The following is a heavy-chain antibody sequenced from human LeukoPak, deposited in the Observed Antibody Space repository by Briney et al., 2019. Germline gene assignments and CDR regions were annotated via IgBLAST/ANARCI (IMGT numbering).Heavy chain of an antibody. Sequence: RGSLRLSCAASGFTFSSYYMHWVRQAPGKGLEWVAVLWYDGNNRYYADSVKGRFTISRDNSKNTLYLQMNSLRAEDTAVYYCARESAAGTCDYWGQGTLVTVSS. CDR1: GFTFSSYY. J-gene: IGHJ4*02. CDR3: ARESAAGTCDY. D-gene: IGHD6-13*01. CDR2: LWYDGNNR. V-gene: IGHV3-33*01.